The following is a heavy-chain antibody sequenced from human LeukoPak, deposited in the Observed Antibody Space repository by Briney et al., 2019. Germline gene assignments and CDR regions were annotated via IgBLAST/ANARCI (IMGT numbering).Heavy chain of an antibody. V-gene: IGHV1-69*04. CDR2: IIPIFGIA. D-gene: IGHD4-17*01. Sequence: SVKVSCKASGGTFSSYAISWVRQAPGQGLEWMGRIIPIFGIANYAQKFQGRVTITADKSTRTAYMELSSLRSEDTAVYYCARDSLRPLRGYGMDVWGQGTTVTVSS. CDR1: GGTFSSYA. CDR3: ARDSLRPLRGYGMDV. J-gene: IGHJ6*02.